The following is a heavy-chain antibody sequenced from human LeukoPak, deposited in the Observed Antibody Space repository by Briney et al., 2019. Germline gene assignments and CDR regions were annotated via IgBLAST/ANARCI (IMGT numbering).Heavy chain of an antibody. J-gene: IGHJ4*02. D-gene: IGHD3-22*01. CDR3: ARDNYDSSGYYFD. CDR2: ISSSGSTT. V-gene: IGHV3-48*03. Sequence: GGSLRLSCAASGFTFSSYEMNWVRQAPGKGLEWVSYISSSGSTTHYADSVKGRFTVTRDNAKNSLYLQMNSLRAEDTAVYYCARDNYDSSGYYFDWGQGTLVTVSS. CDR1: GFTFSSYE.